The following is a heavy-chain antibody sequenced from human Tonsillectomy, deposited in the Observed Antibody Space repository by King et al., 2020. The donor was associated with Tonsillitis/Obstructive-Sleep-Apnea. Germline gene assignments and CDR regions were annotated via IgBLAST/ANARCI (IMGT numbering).Heavy chain of an antibody. D-gene: IGHD1-26*01. CDR1: GFTFSDYY. J-gene: IGHJ6*02. CDR2: ISSSSSYT. CDR3: ARDFIVGATTGGLDYYYGMDV. Sequence: VQLVESGGGLVKPGGSLRLSCAASGFTFSDYYMSWIRQAPGKGLEWVSYISSSSSYTNYADSVKGRFTISRDNAKNSLYLQMNSLRAEDTAVYYCARDFIVGATTGGLDYYYGMDVWGQGTTVTVSS. V-gene: IGHV3-11*06.